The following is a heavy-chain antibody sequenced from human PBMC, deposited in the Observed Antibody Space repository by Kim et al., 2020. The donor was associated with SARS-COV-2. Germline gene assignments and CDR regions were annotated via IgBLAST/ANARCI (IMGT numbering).Heavy chain of an antibody. J-gene: IGHJ4*02. D-gene: IGHD6-13*01. Sequence: YNPSLKSRVTISVDTSKNQCSLKLSSVTAADTAVYYCATSTVAAAAHFDYWGQGTLVTVSS. CDR3: ATSTVAAAAHFDY. V-gene: IGHV4-39*01.